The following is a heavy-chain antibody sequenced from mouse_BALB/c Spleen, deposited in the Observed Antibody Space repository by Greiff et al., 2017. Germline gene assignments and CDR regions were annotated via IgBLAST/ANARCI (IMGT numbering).Heavy chain of an antibody. CDR3: ASEYGKGDFDY. CDR2: IWSGGST. CDR1: GFSLTSYG. J-gene: IGHJ2*01. D-gene: IGHD2-10*02. V-gene: IGHV2-2*02. Sequence: QVQLKESGPGLVQPSQSLSITCPVSGFSLTSYGVHWVRQSPGKGLEWLGVIWSGGSTDYNAAFISRLSISKDNSKSQVFFKMNSLQANDTAIYYCASEYGKGDFDYWGQGTTLTDS.